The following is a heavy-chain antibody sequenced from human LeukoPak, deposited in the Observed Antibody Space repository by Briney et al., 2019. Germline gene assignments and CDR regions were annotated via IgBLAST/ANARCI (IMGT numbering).Heavy chain of an antibody. D-gene: IGHD6-19*01. CDR3: ARGISPGSGWFFNI. CDR2: IYYSGST. Sequence: QPSETLSLTCTVSGGSINSYYWSWIRQPPGKGLEWIGYIYYSGSTKYNPSLKSRVTISVDTSKNQFSLKLSSVTAEDTAVYYCARGISPGSGWFFNIWGQGTVVSVSS. J-gene: IGHJ3*02. CDR1: GGSINSYY. V-gene: IGHV4-59*01.